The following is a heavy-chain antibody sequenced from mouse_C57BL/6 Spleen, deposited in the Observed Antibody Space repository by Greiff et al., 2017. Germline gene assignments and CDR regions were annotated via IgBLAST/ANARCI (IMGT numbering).Heavy chain of an antibody. CDR2: IDPSDSYT. V-gene: IGHV1-69*01. D-gene: IGHD2-3*01. CDR3: ARFPYDGYYPAWFAY. J-gene: IGHJ3*01. Sequence: QVQLQQPGAELVMPGASVKLSCKASGYTFTSYWMHWVKQRPGQGLEWIGEIDPSDSYTNYNQKFKGKSTLTVDKSSSTAYMQLSSLTSEDSAVYYCARFPYDGYYPAWFAYWGQGTLVTVSA. CDR1: GYTFTSYW.